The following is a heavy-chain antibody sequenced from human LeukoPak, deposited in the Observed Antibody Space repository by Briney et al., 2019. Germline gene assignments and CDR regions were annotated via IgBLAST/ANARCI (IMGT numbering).Heavy chain of an antibody. J-gene: IGHJ4*02. CDR2: IYYSGST. CDR3: ARHALGGVIIN. V-gene: IGHV4-59*08. CDR1: GGSISSYY. Sequence: PSETLSLTCTVSGGSISSYYWSWIRQPPGKGLEWIGYIYYSGSTNYNPSLKSRVTISVDTSKNQFSLKPSSVTAADTAVYYCARHALGGVIINWGQGTLVTVSS. D-gene: IGHD3-10*01.